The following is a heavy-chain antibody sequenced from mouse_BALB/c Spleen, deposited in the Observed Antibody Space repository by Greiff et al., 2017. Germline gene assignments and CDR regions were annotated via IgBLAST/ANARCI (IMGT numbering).Heavy chain of an antibody. D-gene: IGHD1-1*01. J-gene: IGHJ1*01. Sequence: QVQLKQPGAELVKPGASVKMSCKASGYTFTSYWINWVKQRPGQGLEWIGDIYPGRGITNYNEKFKSKATLTLDTSSSTAYMQLSSLTSEDSAVYYCSRGYYGSSFYWYFDVWGAGTTVTVSS. V-gene: IGHV1-55*01. CDR3: SRGYYGSSFYWYFDV. CDR2: IYPGRGIT. CDR1: GYTFTSYW.